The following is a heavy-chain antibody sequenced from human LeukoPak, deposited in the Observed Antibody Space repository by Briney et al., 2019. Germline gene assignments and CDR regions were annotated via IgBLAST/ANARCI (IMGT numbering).Heavy chain of an antibody. CDR3: TRDSSYGDYSTAFDY. Sequence: GGSLRLSCAASGFIFSSYAMTWVRQAPGKGLEWVSSSGSTTDYSDSVKGRVTISRDNSKNTLYLQMNSLSAEDTAVYYCTRDSSYGDYSTAFDYWGQGALVTVSS. V-gene: IGHV3-23*01. J-gene: IGHJ4*02. D-gene: IGHD4-17*01. CDR1: GFIFSSYA. CDR2: SGSTT.